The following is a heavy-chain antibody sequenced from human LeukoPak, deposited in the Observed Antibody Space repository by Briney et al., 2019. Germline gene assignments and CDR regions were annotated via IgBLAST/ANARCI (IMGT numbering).Heavy chain of an antibody. CDR2: IKQDGSEK. D-gene: IGHD2-2*01. V-gene: IGHV3-7*01. Sequence: GGSLRLSCAASGFTFSIYSMDWVRQAPGKGLEWVANIKQDGSEKYYVDSVKGRFTISRDNAKNSLYLQMNSLRAEDTAVYYCARGTRSTSYYYYYYMDVWGKGTTVTVSS. CDR1: GFTFSIYS. CDR3: ARGTRSTSYYYYYYMDV. J-gene: IGHJ6*03.